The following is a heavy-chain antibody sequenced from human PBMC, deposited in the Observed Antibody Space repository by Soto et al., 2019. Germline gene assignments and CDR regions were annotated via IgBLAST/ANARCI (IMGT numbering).Heavy chain of an antibody. CDR1: GGSFSGYY. CDR3: ARGDRGYSSSSLNDY. CDR2: INHSGST. D-gene: IGHD6-6*01. J-gene: IGHJ4*02. Sequence: QVQLQQWGAGLLKPSETLSLTCAVYGGSFSGYYWSWIRQPPGKGLEWIGEINHSGSTNYNPSLKSRVTISVDTSKNHFSLKLSSVTAADTAVYYCARGDRGYSSSSLNDYWGQGTLVTVSS. V-gene: IGHV4-34*01.